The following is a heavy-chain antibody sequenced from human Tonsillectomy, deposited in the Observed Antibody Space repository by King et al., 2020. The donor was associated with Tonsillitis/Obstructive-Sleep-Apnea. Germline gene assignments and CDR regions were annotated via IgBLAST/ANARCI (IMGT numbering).Heavy chain of an antibody. CDR1: GGSFSGYY. V-gene: IGHV4-34*01. CDR2: INHSGST. Sequence: VQLQQWGAGLLKPSETLSLTCAVYGGSFSGYYWSWIRQPPGKGLEWIGEINHSGSTKYNPSLKSRVTISVDTSKNQFSLKLSSVTAADTAVYYCARGRCSGYGCYGLYSYYYMDVWGKGTTVTVSS. J-gene: IGHJ6*03. D-gene: IGHD2-15*01. CDR3: ARGRCSGYGCYGLYSYYYMDV.